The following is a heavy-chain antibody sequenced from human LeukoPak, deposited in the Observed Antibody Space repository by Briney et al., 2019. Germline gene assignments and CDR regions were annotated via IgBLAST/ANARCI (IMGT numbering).Heavy chain of an antibody. D-gene: IGHD2-15*01. Sequence: GESLEISCKGSGYSFTSYWIGWVRQMPGKGLEWMGIIYPGDSDTRYSPSFQGQVAISADKSISTAYLQWSSLKASDTAMYYCARPDCSGGSCYTASYYFDYWGQGTLVTVSS. CDR3: ARPDCSGGSCYTASYYFDY. V-gene: IGHV5-51*01. J-gene: IGHJ4*02. CDR2: IYPGDSDT. CDR1: GYSFTSYW.